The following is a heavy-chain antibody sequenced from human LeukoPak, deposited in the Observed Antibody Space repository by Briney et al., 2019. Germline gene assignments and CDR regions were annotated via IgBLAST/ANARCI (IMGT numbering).Heavy chain of an antibody. Sequence: ASVKVSCKASGYTFTSYDINWVRQAPGRGLEWMGWMNPNRGNTGYAQKFQGRATMTRNTSISTAYMELSSLRSEDTAVYYCARGYTGVPRTTSWYFDLWGRGTLVTVSS. V-gene: IGHV1-8*01. CDR1: GYTFTSYD. CDR3: ARGYTGVPRTTSWYFDL. D-gene: IGHD4-17*01. J-gene: IGHJ2*01. CDR2: MNPNRGNT.